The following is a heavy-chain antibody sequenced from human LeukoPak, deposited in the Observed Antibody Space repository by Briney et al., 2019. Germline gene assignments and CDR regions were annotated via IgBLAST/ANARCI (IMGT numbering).Heavy chain of an antibody. CDR2: IYSGGST. D-gene: IGHD1-14*01. CDR3: ARVFEDY. CDR1: GFTFSDYY. Sequence: QPGGSLRLSCVASGFTFSDYYMSWIRQAPGKGLEWVSVIYSGGSTYYADSVKGRFTISRDNSKNTLYLQMNSLRAEDTAVYYCARVFEDYWGQGTLVTVSS. J-gene: IGHJ4*02. V-gene: IGHV3-66*01.